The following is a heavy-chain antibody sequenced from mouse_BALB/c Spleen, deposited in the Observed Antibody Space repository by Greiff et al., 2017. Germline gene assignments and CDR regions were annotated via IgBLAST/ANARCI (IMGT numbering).Heavy chain of an antibody. CDR2: IRNKANGYTT. Sequence: EVKLMESGGGLVQPGGSLRLSCATSGFTFTDYYMSWVRQPPGKALEWLGFIRNKANGYTTEYSASVKGRFTISRDDSQSILYLQMNTLRAEDRATYYCARAPYDYDSGFAYWGQGTLVTVSA. J-gene: IGHJ3*01. V-gene: IGHV7-3*02. CDR3: ARAPYDYDSGFAY. CDR1: GFTFTDYY. D-gene: IGHD2-4*01.